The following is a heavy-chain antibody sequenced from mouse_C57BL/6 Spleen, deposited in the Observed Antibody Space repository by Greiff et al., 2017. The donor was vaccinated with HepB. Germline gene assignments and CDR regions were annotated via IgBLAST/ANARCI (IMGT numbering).Heavy chain of an antibody. J-gene: IGHJ3*01. V-gene: IGHV2-2*01. Sequence: QVQLKESGPGLVQPSQSLYITCTVSGFSLTSYGVHWVRQSPGKGLEWLGVIRRGGSTDYNAAFISRLSISKDNSKSQFFFKMNSRQADDTSIYYCARRGGAWFAYWGQGTLVTVSA. CDR1: GFSLTSYG. CDR3: ARRGGAWFAY. CDR2: IRRGGST.